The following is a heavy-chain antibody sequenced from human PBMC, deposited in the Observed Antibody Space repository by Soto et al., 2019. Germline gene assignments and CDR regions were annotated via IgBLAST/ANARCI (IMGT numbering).Heavy chain of an antibody. CDR1: GVSFSGYY. D-gene: IGHD5-18*01. J-gene: IGHJ5*02. V-gene: IGHV4-34*01. CDR3: ARGRGYSYGLDP. Sequence: PSETLSLTCAVYGVSFSGYYWSWIRQPPGRGPEWIGSIYYSGNIYYKPSLKSRVAISLDTSKNQFSLSLNFVTAADTAVYYCARGRGYSYGLDPWGQGSLVTVSS. CDR2: IYYSGNI.